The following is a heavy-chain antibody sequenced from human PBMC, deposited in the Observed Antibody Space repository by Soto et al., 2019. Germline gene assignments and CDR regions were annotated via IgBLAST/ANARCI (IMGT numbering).Heavy chain of an antibody. V-gene: IGHV4-31*03. J-gene: IGHJ5*02. CDR1: GDPITSGGFY. D-gene: IGHD3-10*01. Sequence: TLSHTCTLSGDPITSGGFYWTWIRQHPAKGLEWIGYIYYSGVTYYNPSLKSRATISVDTSKNQFSLNLSSVTAADTAMYYCARDLRGRRSGRFDPWGQGTLVTVS. CDR3: ARDLRGRRSGRFDP. CDR2: IYYSGVT.